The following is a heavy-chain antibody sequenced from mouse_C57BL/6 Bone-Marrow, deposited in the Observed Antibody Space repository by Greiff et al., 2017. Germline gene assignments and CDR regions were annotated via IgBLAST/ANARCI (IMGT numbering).Heavy chain of an antibody. J-gene: IGHJ3*01. CDR1: GFTFSSYG. CDR3: ARRSFYGGFAY. V-gene: IGHV5-6*01. CDR2: ISRGGSYT. Sequence: EVQLVESGGDLVKPGGSLKLSCAASGFTFSSYGMSWVRQTPDKRLEWVATISRGGSYTYYPDSVKGRFTISRDNAKNTLYLQMSSLKSEDTAMYYCARRSFYGGFAYWGQGTLVTVSA. D-gene: IGHD1-1*01.